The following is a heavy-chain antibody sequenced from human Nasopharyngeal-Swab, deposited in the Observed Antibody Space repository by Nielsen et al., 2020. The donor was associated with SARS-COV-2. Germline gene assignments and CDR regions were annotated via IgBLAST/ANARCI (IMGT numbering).Heavy chain of an antibody. Sequence: GESLKISCAASGFTFSRFGMGWVRQAPGKGLEWVSAISASGVTIYYADSVKGRFTISRDNAKNSLYLQMNSLRGEDTAVYYCAKTPGNYHYYMDVWGKGTTVTVSS. V-gene: IGHV3-23*01. J-gene: IGHJ6*03. CDR2: ISASGVTI. CDR3: AKTPGNYHYYMDV. CDR1: GFTFSRFG.